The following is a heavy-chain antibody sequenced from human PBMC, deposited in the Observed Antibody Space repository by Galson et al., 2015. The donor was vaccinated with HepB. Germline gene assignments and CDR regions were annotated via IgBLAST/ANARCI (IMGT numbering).Heavy chain of an antibody. CDR1: GFTLSSYG. J-gene: IGHJ6*02. CDR3: AKDKVGDSGYDSYYYYYYGMDV. Sequence: SLRLSCAASGFTLSSYGMHWVRQAPGKGLEWVAVISYDGSNKYYADSVKGRFTISRDNSKNTLYLQMNSLRAEDTAVYYCAKDKVGDSGYDSYYYYYYGMDVWVQGTTVTVSS. D-gene: IGHD5-12*01. CDR2: ISYDGSNK. V-gene: IGHV3-30*18.